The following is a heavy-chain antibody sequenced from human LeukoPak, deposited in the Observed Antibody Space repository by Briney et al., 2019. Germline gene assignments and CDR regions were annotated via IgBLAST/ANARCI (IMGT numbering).Heavy chain of an antibody. CDR3: ARSGSEIDY. D-gene: IGHD1-26*01. J-gene: IGHJ4*02. V-gene: IGHV3-7*01. CDR1: GFTFSTYW. CDR2: IKEDGGEE. Sequence: GGSLRLSCTASGFTFSTYWMTWVRQAPGKGLEWVANIKEDGGEENYVDSVKGRFTISRDNAKNSLYLQMNSLRVEDTAVYYCARSGSEIDYWGQGALVTVSS.